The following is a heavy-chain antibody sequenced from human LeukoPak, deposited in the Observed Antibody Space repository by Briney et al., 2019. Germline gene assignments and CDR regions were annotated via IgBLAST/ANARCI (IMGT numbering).Heavy chain of an antibody. CDR3: ARARGYCSSTSCYTGRNYYYYMDV. Sequence: ASETLSLTCTVSGGSISSYYWSWIRQPPGKGLEWIGYIYYSGSTNYNPSLKSRVTISVDTSKNQFSLKLSSVTAADTAVYYCARARGYCSSTSCYTGRNYYYYMDVWGKGTTVTVSS. V-gene: IGHV4-59*01. CDR2: IYYSGST. CDR1: GGSISSYY. J-gene: IGHJ6*03. D-gene: IGHD2-2*02.